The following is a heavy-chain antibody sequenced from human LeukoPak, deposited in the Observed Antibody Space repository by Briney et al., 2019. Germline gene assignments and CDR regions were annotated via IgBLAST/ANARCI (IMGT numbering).Heavy chain of an antibody. V-gene: IGHV1-69*06. Sequence: GASVKVSCKASGGTFSNYAISWVRQAPGQGLEWMGGIIPIFDTPNFAQKFQGRVTITADKSTSTAYTELSRLRSEDTAVYYCARAVQVTTGGLFDYWGQGTLVTVSS. J-gene: IGHJ4*02. D-gene: IGHD4-17*01. CDR1: GGTFSNYA. CDR3: ARAVQVTTGGLFDY. CDR2: IIPIFDTP.